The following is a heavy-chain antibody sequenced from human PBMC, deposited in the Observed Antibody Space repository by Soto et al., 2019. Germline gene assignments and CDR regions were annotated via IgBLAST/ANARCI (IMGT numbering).Heavy chain of an antibody. CDR1: GFTFNDFA. Sequence: SLKISCAASGFTFNDFAMHWVRQPPGKGLEWVSGISWNSGSIGYADSVKGRFSVSRDNTKNSLYLQMNSLRGEDTALYYCSKGLRSPCSTMSCNYYYYYDGMDVWGRGTTVTVSS. CDR3: SKGLRSPCSTMSCNYYYYYDGMDV. CDR2: ISWNSGSI. J-gene: IGHJ6*02. D-gene: IGHD2-2*01. V-gene: IGHV3-9*01.